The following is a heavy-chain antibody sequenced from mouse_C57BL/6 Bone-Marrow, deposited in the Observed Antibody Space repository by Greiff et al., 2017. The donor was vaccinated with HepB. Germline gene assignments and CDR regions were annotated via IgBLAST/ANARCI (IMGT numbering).Heavy chain of an antibody. V-gene: IGHV5-6*02. J-gene: IGHJ2*01. CDR3: GKRGNYDYDEDY. Sequence: EVKLQESGGDLVKPGGSLKLSCAASGFTFSSYGMSWVRQTPDKRLEWVATISSGGSYTYYPDSVKGRFTISRDNAKNTLYLQMSSLKSEDTAMYYCGKRGNYDYDEDYWGQGTTLTVSS. D-gene: IGHD2-4*01. CDR2: ISSGGSYT. CDR1: GFTFSSYG.